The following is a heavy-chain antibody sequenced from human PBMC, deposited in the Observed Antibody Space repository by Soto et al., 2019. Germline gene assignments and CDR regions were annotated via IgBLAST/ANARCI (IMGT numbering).Heavy chain of an antibody. CDR1: GFTFSSSG. CDR3: AKDRQADFWRLPSPMDV. J-gene: IGHJ6*02. CDR2: ISYDGSNK. D-gene: IGHD3-3*01. Sequence: QVQPVESGGGVVQPGRSLRLSCAASGFTFSSSGIHWVRQAPGKGLEWVAVISYDGSNKFYIDSVKGRFTVSRDNSKNTLYLQMSSLRAEDTAVYYCAKDRQADFWRLPSPMDVWGQGTTVTVSS. V-gene: IGHV3-30*18.